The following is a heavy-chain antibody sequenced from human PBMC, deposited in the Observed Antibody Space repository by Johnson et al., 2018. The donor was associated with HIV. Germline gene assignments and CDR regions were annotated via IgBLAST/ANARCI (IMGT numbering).Heavy chain of an antibody. Sequence: QVQLVESGGGVVQYGRSLRLSCAASGFTFSSYAMHWVRQAPGKGLEWVALISYDGSNTYYADSVKGRFTISRDNSKNTLNLQMNSLRAEDTAVYYCARDPTTVVAFDAFDIWGQGTMVTVSS. CDR3: ARDPTTVVAFDAFDI. CDR1: GFTFSSYA. CDR2: ISYDGSNT. D-gene: IGHD4-23*01. J-gene: IGHJ3*02. V-gene: IGHV3-30*04.